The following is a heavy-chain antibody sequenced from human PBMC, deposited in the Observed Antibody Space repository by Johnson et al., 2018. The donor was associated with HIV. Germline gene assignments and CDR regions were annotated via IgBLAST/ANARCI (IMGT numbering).Heavy chain of an antibody. CDR2: IYSGGTT. CDR3: ARDPSRSPGAFDS. V-gene: IGHV3-53*01. Sequence: VQLVESGGGLIQPGGSLRLSCAVSGFTVSSNYMSWVRQAPGKGLEWVSVIYSGGTTNYADSVKGRFTISRDNSKNTLYLQMNSLRADDTAVYYCARDPSRSPGAFDSWGQGTMVTVSS. J-gene: IGHJ3*02. CDR1: GFTVSSNY.